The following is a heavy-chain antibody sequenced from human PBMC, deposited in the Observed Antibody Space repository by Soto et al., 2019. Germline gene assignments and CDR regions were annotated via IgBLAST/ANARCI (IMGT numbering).Heavy chain of an antibody. D-gene: IGHD2-21*02. CDR2: ISYDGSNK. Sequence: QVQLVDSGGGVVQPGRSLRLSCAASGFTFSSYAMHWVRQAPGKGLEWVAVISYDGSNKYYADSVKGRFTISRDNSKNTMYLQMNSLRAEDTAVYYCARDFSPGDTPFVVVTATDAFDIWGQGTMVTVSS. V-gene: IGHV3-30-3*01. CDR3: ARDFSPGDTPFVVVTATDAFDI. CDR1: GFTFSSYA. J-gene: IGHJ3*02.